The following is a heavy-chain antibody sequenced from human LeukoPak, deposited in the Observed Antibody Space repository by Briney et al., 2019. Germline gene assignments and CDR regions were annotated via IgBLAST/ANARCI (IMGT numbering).Heavy chain of an antibody. CDR3: ATDKQLLVPTNHPPTYGMDV. V-gene: IGHV1-24*01. D-gene: IGHD2-15*01. J-gene: IGHJ6*04. Sequence: GASVKVSCKVSGYTLTELSMHWVRQAPGKGLERMGGFDPEDGETIYAQKFQGRVTMTEDTSTDTAYMELSSLRSEDTAVYYCATDKQLLVPTNHPPTYGMDVWGKGTTVTVSS. CDR2: FDPEDGET. CDR1: GYTLTELS.